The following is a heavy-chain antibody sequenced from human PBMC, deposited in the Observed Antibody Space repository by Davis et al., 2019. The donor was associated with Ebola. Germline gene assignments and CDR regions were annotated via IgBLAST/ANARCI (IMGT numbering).Heavy chain of an antibody. J-gene: IGHJ4*02. V-gene: IGHV3-23*01. CDR1: GFTFSTSS. Sequence: GESLKIFCVASGFTFSTSSMTWVRQAPGKGLECVSVIGSGGDAYYADSVKGRFTISRDNSKNTLYLQMNGLRVEDTAIYYCAKDHPSDFWGQGTLVTVSS. CDR2: IGSGGDA. CDR3: AKDHPSDF.